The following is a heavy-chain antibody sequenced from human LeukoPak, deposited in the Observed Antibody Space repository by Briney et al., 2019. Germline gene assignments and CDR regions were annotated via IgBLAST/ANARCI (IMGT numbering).Heavy chain of an antibody. D-gene: IGHD2-2*01. CDR3: AKDKWDIVVVPAAGY. CDR2: ISGSGGST. Sequence: GGSLRLSCAASGFTFSSYAMSWVRQAPGKGLGWVSAISGSGGSTYYADSVKGRFTISRDNSKNTLYLQMNSLRAEDTAVYYCAKDKWDIVVVPAAGYWGQGTLVTVSS. V-gene: IGHV3-23*01. CDR1: GFTFSSYA. J-gene: IGHJ4*02.